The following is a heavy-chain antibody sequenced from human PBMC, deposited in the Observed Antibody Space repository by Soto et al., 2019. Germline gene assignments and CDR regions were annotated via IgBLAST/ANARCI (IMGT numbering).Heavy chain of an antibody. CDR2: IFYIGNT. Sequence: SETLSLTCTVSGGSISSYYWSWIRQPPGKGLEWIGFIFYIGNTNYNPSLKSRVTISVDTSKNQFSLKLSSVTAADTAVYYCATDSGTYGAFDIWGQGTMVTVSS. CDR3: ATDSGTYGAFDI. CDR1: GGSISSYY. D-gene: IGHD1-26*01. J-gene: IGHJ3*02. V-gene: IGHV4-59*01.